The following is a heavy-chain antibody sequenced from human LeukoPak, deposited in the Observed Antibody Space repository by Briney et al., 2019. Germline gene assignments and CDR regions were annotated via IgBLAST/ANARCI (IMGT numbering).Heavy chain of an antibody. CDR2: IKSKTDGGTT. CDR1: AFTFSNAW. CDR3: TTDSDGLGAFDI. D-gene: IGHD5-24*01. Sequence: PGGSLRLSCAASAFTFSNAWMSWVRQAPGKGLEWVGRIKSKTDGGTTDYAAPVKGRFTISRDDSKNTLYLQMNSLKTEDTAVYYCTTDSDGLGAFDIWGQGTMVTVSS. J-gene: IGHJ3*02. V-gene: IGHV3-15*01.